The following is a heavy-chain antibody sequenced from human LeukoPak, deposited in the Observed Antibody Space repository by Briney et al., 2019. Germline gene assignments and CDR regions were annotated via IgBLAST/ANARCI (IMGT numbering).Heavy chain of an antibody. V-gene: IGHV3-53*01. J-gene: IGHJ4*02. CDR3: ARVDCSSTSCYNFDY. CDR2: IYSGGST. CDR1: GFTVSSNY. D-gene: IGHD2-2*02. Sequence: GGSLRLSCAASGFTVSSNYMSWVRQAPGKGLEWVSVIYSGGSTYYADSVKGRFTISRDNSKNTLYLQMNSLRAEDTAVYYCARVDCSSTSCYNFDYWGQGTLVTVSS.